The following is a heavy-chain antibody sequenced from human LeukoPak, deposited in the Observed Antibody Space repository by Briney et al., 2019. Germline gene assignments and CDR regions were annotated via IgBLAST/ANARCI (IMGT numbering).Heavy chain of an antibody. J-gene: IGHJ6*03. CDR1: GGSISSSSYH. CDR2: IYYSGST. D-gene: IGHD5-18*01. Sequence: SETLSLTCTVSGGSISSSSYHWGWIRQPPGKGLERIGSIYYSGSTYYNPSLKSRVTISVDPSKNQFSLKLSSVTAADTAVYYCARHSGYSYGYAYYYYYMDVWGKGTTVTVSS. V-gene: IGHV4-39*01. CDR3: ARHSGYSYGYAYYYYYMDV.